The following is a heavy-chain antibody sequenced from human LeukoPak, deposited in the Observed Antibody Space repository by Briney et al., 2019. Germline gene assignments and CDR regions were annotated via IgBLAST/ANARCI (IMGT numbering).Heavy chain of an antibody. CDR1: GFTVSSNY. V-gene: IGHV3-53*01. CDR3: AKEVTSSGWPLAY. D-gene: IGHD6-19*01. J-gene: IGHJ4*02. CDR2: IYSGGST. Sequence: PGGSLRLSCAASGFTVSSNYMSWVRQAPGKGLEWVSVIYSGGSTYYADSVKGRFTISRDNSKNTLYVQMNSLRANDTAIYYCAKEVTSSGWPLAYWGQGALVTVSS.